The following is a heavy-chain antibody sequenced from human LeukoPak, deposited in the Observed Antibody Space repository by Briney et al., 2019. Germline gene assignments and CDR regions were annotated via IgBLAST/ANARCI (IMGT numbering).Heavy chain of an antibody. D-gene: IGHD6-13*01. Sequence: GGSLRLSCAASGFTFSSYGMSWVRQAPGKGLEWVSAISGSGGSTYYADSVKGRFTISRDNSKNTLYLQMNSLRAEDTAVYYCAKWTSYSSSWYDYWGQGTLVTVSS. CDR3: AKWTSYSSSWYDY. CDR2: ISGSGGST. V-gene: IGHV3-23*01. J-gene: IGHJ4*02. CDR1: GFTFSSYG.